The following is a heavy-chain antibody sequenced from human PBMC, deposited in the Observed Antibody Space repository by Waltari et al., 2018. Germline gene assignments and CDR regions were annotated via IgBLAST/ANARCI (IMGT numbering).Heavy chain of an antibody. CDR2: IKQDGSEK. Sequence: EVQLVESGGGLVQPGGSLRLSCAASGFTFSSYWMSWVRQAPGKGLEWVANIKQDGSEKYYVDSVKGRFTISRDNAKNSLYLQMNSLRAEDTVVYYCARDPSGEYFQHWGQGTLVTVSS. J-gene: IGHJ1*01. CDR1: GFTFSSYW. CDR3: ARDPSGEYFQH. V-gene: IGHV3-7*01.